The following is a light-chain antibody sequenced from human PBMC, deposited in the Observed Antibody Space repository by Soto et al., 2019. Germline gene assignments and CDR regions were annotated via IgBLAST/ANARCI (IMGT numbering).Light chain of an antibody. CDR3: QQYGSSTVT. CDR2: GAS. J-gene: IGKJ1*01. Sequence: ELVLTQSPGTLSLSPGERATLSCRASQSVSSSYLAWYQQKPGEAPRLLIYGASSRTTGIPDRFSGSRSGSDFTLTISRPEPEDFAVYYCQQYGSSTVTFGQGTQVESK. CDR1: QSVSSSY. V-gene: IGKV3-20*01.